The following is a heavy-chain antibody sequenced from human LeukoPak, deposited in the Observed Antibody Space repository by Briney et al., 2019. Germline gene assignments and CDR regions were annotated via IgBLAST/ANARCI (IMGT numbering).Heavy chain of an antibody. J-gene: IGHJ4*02. CDR1: GFTFRSHA. D-gene: IGHD4-17*01. CDR3: AKVLSGLPGDYASGYFDY. CDR2: IYENGGTT. V-gene: IGHV3-23*01. Sequence: GGSLRLSCVGSGFTFRSHAMSWVRQAPEKGLEFVSGIYENGGTTYYADSVKGRFTISRDNSKNTLYLQMNSLRAEDTAVYYCAKVLSGLPGDYASGYFDYWGQGTLVTVSS.